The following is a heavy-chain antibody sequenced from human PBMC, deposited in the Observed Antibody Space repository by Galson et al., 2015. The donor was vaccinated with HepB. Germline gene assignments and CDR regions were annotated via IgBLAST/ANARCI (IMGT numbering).Heavy chain of an antibody. Sequence: PALVKPTQTLTLTCTFSGFSLSTSGVGVGWIRQPPGKALEWLALIYWDDDKRYSPSLKSRLTITKDTSKNQVVLTMTNMDPVDTATYYCAHAPLSNPYGSGFFDYWGQGTLVTVSS. CDR3: AHAPLSNPYGSGFFDY. V-gene: IGHV2-5*02. CDR2: IYWDDDK. CDR1: GFSLSTSGVG. J-gene: IGHJ4*02. D-gene: IGHD3-10*01.